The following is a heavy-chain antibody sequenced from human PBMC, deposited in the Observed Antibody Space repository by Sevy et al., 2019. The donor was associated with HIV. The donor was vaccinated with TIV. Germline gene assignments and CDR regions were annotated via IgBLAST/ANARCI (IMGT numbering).Heavy chain of an antibody. CDR3: NTDPIIVLLVTDGMDV. Sequence: GGSLRLSCAASGFTFSYAWMSWVRQAPGKGLEWVGRIKAKSDGGTIDYAAPVKGRFTISRDDSKNTLYLQMNSVKTEDTGIYYCNTDPIIVLLVTDGMDVWGQGTTVTVSS. CDR1: GFTFSYAW. V-gene: IGHV3-15*01. J-gene: IGHJ6*02. D-gene: IGHD2-8*02. CDR2: IKAKSDGGTI.